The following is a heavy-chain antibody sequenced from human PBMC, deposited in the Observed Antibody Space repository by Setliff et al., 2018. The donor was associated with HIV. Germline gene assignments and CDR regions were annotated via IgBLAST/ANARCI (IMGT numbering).Heavy chain of an antibody. CDR1: GASFSGYY. V-gene: IGHV4-34*01. D-gene: IGHD2-2*01. CDR2: INHSGIT. J-gene: IGHJ4*02. CDR3: ARVRLRVPPSIFDY. Sequence: SETLSLTCAVYGASFSGYYWAWIRQSPGTGLEWIGEINHSGITNYNPTLKSRVIISTDTSKNQFSLRLNSVTAADTAVYYCARVRLRVPPSIFDYWGLGTLVTVSS.